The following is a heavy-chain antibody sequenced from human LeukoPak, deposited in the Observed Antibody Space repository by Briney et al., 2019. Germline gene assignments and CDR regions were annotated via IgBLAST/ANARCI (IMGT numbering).Heavy chain of an antibody. J-gene: IGHJ4*02. V-gene: IGHV3-13*01. D-gene: IGHD6-19*01. CDR3: AGAGSETQWRAFDF. Sequence: GGSLRLSCAASGFTFSRYDMHWVRQATGKGLEWVSGIGTAGDTYYAGSVKGRFTISRENAKNSLYLQMNSLTAGDTAVYYCAGAGSETQWRAFDFWGQGALVSVFS. CDR1: GFTFSRYD. CDR2: IGTAGDT.